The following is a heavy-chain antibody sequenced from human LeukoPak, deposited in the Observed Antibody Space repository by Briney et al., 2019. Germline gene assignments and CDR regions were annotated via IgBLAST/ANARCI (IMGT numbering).Heavy chain of an antibody. CDR2: IYTSGST. CDR1: GGSISSGSYY. V-gene: IGHV4-61*02. J-gene: IGHJ5*02. CDR3: ARHGRPTVTRYYSWFDP. D-gene: IGHD4-17*01. Sequence: PSQTLSLTCTVSGGSISSGSYYWSWIRQPAGKGLEWIGRIYTSGSTNYNPSLKSRVTISVDTSKNQFSLKLSSVTAADTAVYYCARHGRPTVTRYYSWFDPWGQGTLVTVSS.